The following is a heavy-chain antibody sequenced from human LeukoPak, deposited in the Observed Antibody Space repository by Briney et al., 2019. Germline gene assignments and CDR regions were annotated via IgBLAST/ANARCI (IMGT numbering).Heavy chain of an antibody. V-gene: IGHV4-59*12. CDR1: GGSISSDF. CDR3: ARDVDATSGWFDP. CDR2: IYYSGST. Sequence: SETLSLTCTVSGGSISSDFWSWIRQPPGKGLEWIGYIYYSGSTNYNPSLKSRVTISVDTSKNQFSLKLSSVTAADTAVYYCARDVDATSGWFDPWGQGTLVTVSS. D-gene: IGHD2-15*01. J-gene: IGHJ5*02.